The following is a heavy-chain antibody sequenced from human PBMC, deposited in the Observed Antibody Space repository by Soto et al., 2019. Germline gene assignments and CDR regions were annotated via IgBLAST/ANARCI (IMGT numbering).Heavy chain of an antibody. CDR3: ARRWAAMGSGGWFDP. J-gene: IGHJ5*02. CDR1: GGTFSSYA. CDR2: IIPIFGTA. Sequence: QVQLVQSGAEVKKPGSSVKVSCKASGGTFSSYAISWVRQAPGQGLEWMGGIIPIFGTANYAQKFQGRVTITADESQGTGYMEVSRLRSEGTAVDYWARRWAAMGSGGWFDPWGQGTLVTVSS. V-gene: IGHV1-69*01. D-gene: IGHD3-10*01.